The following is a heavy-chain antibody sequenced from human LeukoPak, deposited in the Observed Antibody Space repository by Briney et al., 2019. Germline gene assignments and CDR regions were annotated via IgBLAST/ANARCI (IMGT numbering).Heavy chain of an antibody. V-gene: IGHV1-46*01. Sequence: ASVKVSCKASGYTFTTYSMHWVRQAPGQGLEWMAIINLSGGSTDYTQKFQGRVTVTRDTSTSTVYMELSSLRSEDTAVYYCARDQEGFDYWGRGTLVTVSS. CDR2: INLSGGST. CDR3: ARDQEGFDY. CDR1: GYTFTTYS. J-gene: IGHJ4*02.